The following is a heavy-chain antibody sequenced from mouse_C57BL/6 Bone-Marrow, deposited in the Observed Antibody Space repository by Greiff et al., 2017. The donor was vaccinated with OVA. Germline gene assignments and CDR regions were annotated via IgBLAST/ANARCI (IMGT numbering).Heavy chain of an antibody. J-gene: IGHJ1*03. CDR3: ARGTTGV. D-gene: IGHD1-1*01. V-gene: IGHV1-81*01. Sequence: VQLQQSGAELARPGASVKLSCKASGYTFTSYGISWVKQRTGQGLEWIGEIYPRSGNTYSNEKFKGKATLTADKSSSTAYMELRSLTSEDSAVYFCARGTTGVWGTGTTVTVSS. CDR2: IYPRSGNT. CDR1: GYTFTSYG.